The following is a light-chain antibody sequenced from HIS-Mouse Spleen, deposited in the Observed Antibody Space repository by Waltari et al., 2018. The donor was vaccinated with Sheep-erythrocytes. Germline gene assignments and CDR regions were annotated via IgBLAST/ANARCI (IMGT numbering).Light chain of an antibody. CDR2: DAS. Sequence: EIVLTQSPATLSLSSGVRATLSCRASQSVSSYLSWYQQNPGQAPRLRIYDASNRATGIPARFSGSGSGTDFTLTISSLEPEDFAVYYCQQRSNWYTFGQGTKLEIK. CDR1: QSVSSY. J-gene: IGKJ2*01. V-gene: IGKV3-11*01. CDR3: QQRSNWYT.